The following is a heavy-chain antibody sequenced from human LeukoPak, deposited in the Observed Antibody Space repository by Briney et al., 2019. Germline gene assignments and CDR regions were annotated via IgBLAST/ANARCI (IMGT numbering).Heavy chain of an antibody. J-gene: IGHJ4*02. CDR3: ARDYVWGSYRH. D-gene: IGHD3-16*02. CDR1: GFTFSSYA. Sequence: GGSLRLSCAASGFTFSSYAMSWVRQAPGKGLEWVSAISGSGGSTYYADSVKGRFTISRDNSKNTLYLQMNSLRAEDTAVYYCARDYVWGSYRHWGQGTLVTVSS. CDR2: ISGSGGST. V-gene: IGHV3-23*01.